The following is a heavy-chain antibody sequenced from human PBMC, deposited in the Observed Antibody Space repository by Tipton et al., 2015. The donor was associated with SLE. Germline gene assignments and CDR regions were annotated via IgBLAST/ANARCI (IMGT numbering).Heavy chain of an antibody. CDR1: GGSVSSGSHY. CDR2: IHYSGST. D-gene: IGHD6-19*01. V-gene: IGHV4-61*01. Sequence: TLSLTCTVSGGSVSSGSHYWNWIRQSPGKGLEWIGYIHYSGSTNYNPSLKSRVSISVDTSRNQFSLKLSSVTAADTAVYYCARDGWAVAAFDIWGQGTMVTVSS. J-gene: IGHJ3*02. CDR3: ARDGWAVAAFDI.